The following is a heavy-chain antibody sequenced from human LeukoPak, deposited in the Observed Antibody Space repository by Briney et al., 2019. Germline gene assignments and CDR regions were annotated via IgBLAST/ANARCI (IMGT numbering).Heavy chain of an antibody. J-gene: IGHJ3*02. V-gene: IGHV1-69*06. D-gene: IGHD3-10*01. CDR2: IIPIFGTA. Sequence: AASVKVSCKASGGTFSSYAISWVRQAPGQGLEWMGGIIPIFGTANYAQKFQGRVTITADKSTSTAYMELSSLRSEDTAVYYCARARDQITMVRGVIITGAFVIWGQGTMVTVSS. CDR3: ARARDQITMVRGVIITGAFVI. CDR1: GGTFSSYA.